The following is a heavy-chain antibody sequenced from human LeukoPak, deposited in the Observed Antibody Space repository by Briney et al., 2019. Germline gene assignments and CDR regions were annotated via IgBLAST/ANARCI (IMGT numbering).Heavy chain of an antibody. V-gene: IGHV4-34*01. Sequence: SETLSLTCAVYGGSFSGYYWSWIRQPPGKGLEWIGEINHSGSTNYNPSPKSRVTISVDTSKNQFSLKLSSVTAADTAVYYCAREGVGYYYDSSGYYPLDYWGQGTLVTVSS. CDR2: INHSGST. CDR1: GGSFSGYY. D-gene: IGHD3-22*01. J-gene: IGHJ4*02. CDR3: AREGVGYYYDSSGYYPLDY.